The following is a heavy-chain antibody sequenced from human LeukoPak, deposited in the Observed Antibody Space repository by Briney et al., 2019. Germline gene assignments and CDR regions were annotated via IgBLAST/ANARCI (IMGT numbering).Heavy chain of an antibody. Sequence: TGGSLRLSCAASGFTFSSYSMNWVRQTPGKGLEWVSYISSSNSTIYYTDSVKGRFTISRDNVKNSLYLQMNSLRAEDTAVYYCARRQQNRGGKEFGFDYWGQGTLVTVSS. D-gene: IGHD3-10*01. CDR1: GFTFSSYS. V-gene: IGHV3-48*01. CDR3: ARRQQNRGGKEFGFDY. CDR2: ISSSNSTI. J-gene: IGHJ4*02.